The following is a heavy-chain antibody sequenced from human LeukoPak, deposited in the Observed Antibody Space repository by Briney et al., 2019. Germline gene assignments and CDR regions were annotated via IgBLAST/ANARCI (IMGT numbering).Heavy chain of an antibody. Sequence: PGGSLRLSCAASGFTFSGSAMHWVRQASGKGLEWVGRIRSKANSYATAYAASVKGRFTISRDNSKDTLSLQMNSLRAEDTAVYYCAKGKWGLTINNLDVWAQGPMVTVSS. CDR1: GFTFSGSA. CDR2: IRSKANSYAT. D-gene: IGHD3-9*01. V-gene: IGHV3-73*01. CDR3: AKGKWGLTINNLDV. J-gene: IGHJ3*01.